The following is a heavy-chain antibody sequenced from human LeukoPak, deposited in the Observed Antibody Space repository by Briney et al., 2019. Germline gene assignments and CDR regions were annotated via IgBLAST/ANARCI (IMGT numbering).Heavy chain of an antibody. CDR1: GGSISSGGYY. CDR2: IYYSGST. V-gene: IGHV4-31*03. CDR3: ARSIVVVTTTFDY. Sequence: SQTLSLTCTVSGGSISSGGYYWSWIRQHPGTGLEWIGYIYYSGSTYYNPSLKSRVTISVDTSKNQFSLKLSSVTAADTAGYYCARSIVVVTTTFDYWGQGTLVNVSS. D-gene: IGHD2-21*02. J-gene: IGHJ4*02.